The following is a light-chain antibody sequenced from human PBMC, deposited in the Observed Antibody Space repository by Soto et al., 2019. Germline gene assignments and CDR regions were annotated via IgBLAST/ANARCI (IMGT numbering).Light chain of an antibody. V-gene: IGLV3-21*02. CDR3: QVWDSSSDHWV. Sequence: SYELTQPPSVSVAPGQTARITWGGNDIGDKSVHWYQQKPGQAPLLVVYDDTDRPSGIPERFSGSNSGNTATLTISRVEAGDEADYSCQVWDSSSDHWVFGGGTKVTVL. CDR2: DDT. J-gene: IGLJ3*02. CDR1: DIGDKS.